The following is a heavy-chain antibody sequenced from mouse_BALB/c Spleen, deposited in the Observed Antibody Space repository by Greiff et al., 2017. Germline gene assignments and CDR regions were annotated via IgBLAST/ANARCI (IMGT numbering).Heavy chain of an antibody. Sequence: VQLQQSGAELVKPGASVKLSCTASGFNIKDTYMHWVKQRPEQGLEWIGRTDPANGNTKYDPKFQGKATITADTSSNTAYLQLSSLTSEDTAVYYCASLYYGYDLAYWGQGTLVTVSA. CDR2: TDPANGNT. CDR1: GFNIKDTY. D-gene: IGHD2-2*01. V-gene: IGHV14-3*02. CDR3: ASLYYGYDLAY. J-gene: IGHJ3*01.